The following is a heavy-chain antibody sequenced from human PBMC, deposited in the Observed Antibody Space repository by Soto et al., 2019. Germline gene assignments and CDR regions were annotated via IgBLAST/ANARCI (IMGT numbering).Heavy chain of an antibody. J-gene: IGHJ4*02. Sequence: GGSLRLFCAASGFTFDDYAMHWVRQAPGKGLEWVSGISWNSGSIGYADSVKGRFTISRDNAKNSLYLQMNSLRAEDTALYYCAKDSGYSYGFPDYWGQGTLVTVFS. CDR1: GFTFDDYA. CDR2: ISWNSGSI. CDR3: AKDSGYSYGFPDY. D-gene: IGHD5-18*01. V-gene: IGHV3-9*01.